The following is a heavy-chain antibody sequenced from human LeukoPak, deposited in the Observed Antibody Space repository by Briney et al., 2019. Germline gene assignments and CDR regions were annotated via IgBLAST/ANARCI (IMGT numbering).Heavy chain of an antibody. CDR2: IYSSGRT. CDR1: GASISIGPHY. Sequence: KPSETLSLTCTVSGASISIGPHYWSWIRQPAGQGLEWIVRIYSSGRTNYNPSLESRATISADTTKNQFSLTLHSVTAADAAVYYCARDAYSPDVYDMWGQGTMVTVSS. V-gene: IGHV4-61*02. J-gene: IGHJ3*02. CDR3: ARDAYSPDVYDM. D-gene: IGHD4-11*01.